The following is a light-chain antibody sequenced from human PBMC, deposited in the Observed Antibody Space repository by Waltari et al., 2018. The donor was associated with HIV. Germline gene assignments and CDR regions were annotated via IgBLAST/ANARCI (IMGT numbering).Light chain of an antibody. CDR3: QQYDVWPLT. J-gene: IGKJ4*01. CDR1: QSVGLN. CDR2: GAS. Sequence: DIVLTQSPATLSVSPGVRATLSCRASQSVGLNLAWYQQRRGQPPKLLVYGASTRTSDTSTRFSARGSGTEFTLTITSIRPEDFATYFCQQYDVWPLTFGGGT. V-gene: IGKV3-15*01.